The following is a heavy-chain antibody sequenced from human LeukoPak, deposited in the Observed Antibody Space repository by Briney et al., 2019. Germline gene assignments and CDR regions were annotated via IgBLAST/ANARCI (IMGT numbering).Heavy chain of an antibody. CDR1: GCTFTGYY. Sequence: RASVKVCCKASGCTFTGYYMHWERQAPGQGIEWMGWINPNSGGTNYAQKFQGRVTMTRDTSISTAYMELSRLRSDDTAVYYCARVGVVVPAAEFDYWGQGTLVTVSS. CDR3: ARVGVVVPAAEFDY. V-gene: IGHV1-2*02. CDR2: INPNSGGT. D-gene: IGHD2-2*01. J-gene: IGHJ4*02.